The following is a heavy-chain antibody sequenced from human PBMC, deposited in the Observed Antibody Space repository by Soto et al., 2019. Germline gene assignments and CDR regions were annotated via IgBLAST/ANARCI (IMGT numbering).Heavy chain of an antibody. J-gene: IGHJ6*02. CDR2: IFPGDSDT. V-gene: IGHV5-51*01. CDR3: ARQRGMDV. D-gene: IGHD5-12*01. Sequence: GESLKISCKTSGYNFAGYWIGWVRQMPGKGLEWLGIIFPGDSDTKYSPSFQGQVIISADKSIRTAYLQWSSLKASDTAIYYCARQRGMDVWGQGTTVTVSS. CDR1: GYNFAGYW.